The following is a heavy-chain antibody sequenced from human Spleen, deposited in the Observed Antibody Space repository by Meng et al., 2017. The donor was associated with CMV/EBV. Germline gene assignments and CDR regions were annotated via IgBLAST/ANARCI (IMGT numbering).Heavy chain of an antibody. CDR2: INHSGST. Sequence: SETLSLTCAVYGGSFSGYYWSWIRQPPGKGLEWIGEINHSGSTNYNPSLKSRVTISVDTSKNQFSLKLSSVTAADTAVYYCARANRYVSGCSSTSCPVRSMLRYYYGMDVWGQGTTVTVSS. D-gene: IGHD2-2*01. J-gene: IGHJ6*02. CDR3: ARANRYVSGCSSTSCPVRSMLRYYYGMDV. CDR1: GGSFSGYY. V-gene: IGHV4-34*01.